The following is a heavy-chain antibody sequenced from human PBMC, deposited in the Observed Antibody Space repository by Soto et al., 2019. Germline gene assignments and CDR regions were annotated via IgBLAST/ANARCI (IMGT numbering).Heavy chain of an antibody. J-gene: IGHJ4*02. CDR2: IKVDNGDT. V-gene: IGHV1-18*01. CDR1: GYTLKNYG. Sequence: QVHLVQSGGEVKKPGASVKVSCKASGYTLKNYGIGWVRQAPGLGPEWVGWIKVDNGDTKYAEKLQGRVTLTTDTSTSTAYMELRNLRSDDTAFYYCARSRYYFDYWGQGTRVTVSS. CDR3: ARSRYYFDY.